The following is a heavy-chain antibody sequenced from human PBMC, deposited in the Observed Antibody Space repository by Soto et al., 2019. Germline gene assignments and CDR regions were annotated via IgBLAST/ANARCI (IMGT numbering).Heavy chain of an antibody. CDR3: ARALRNWGLQNACDI. J-gene: IGHJ3*02. D-gene: IGHD7-27*01. CDR1: GFTFSSYE. V-gene: IGHV3-48*03. CDR2: ISSSGSTI. Sequence: GGSLRLSCAASGFTFSSYEMNWVRQAPGKGLEWVSYISSSGSTIYYADSVKGRFTISRDNAKNSLYMQMNSLRAEDTAVYYCARALRNWGLQNACDIRGQGTMVNGSS.